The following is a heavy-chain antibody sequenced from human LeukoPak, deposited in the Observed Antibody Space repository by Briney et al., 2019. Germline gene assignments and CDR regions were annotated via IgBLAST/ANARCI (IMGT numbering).Heavy chain of an antibody. CDR1: GFTSTNYG. V-gene: IGHV3-30*03. Sequence: GGSLRLSCAPAGFTSTNYGMHWVRQAPGKGLEWVVVISYDGSNKYYADSVKGRFTISRDNSKNTLYLQMNSLRPEDTAVYYCAGGWYYFDYWGQGTLVTVSS. D-gene: IGHD6-19*01. CDR3: AGGWYYFDY. J-gene: IGHJ4*02. CDR2: ISYDGSNK.